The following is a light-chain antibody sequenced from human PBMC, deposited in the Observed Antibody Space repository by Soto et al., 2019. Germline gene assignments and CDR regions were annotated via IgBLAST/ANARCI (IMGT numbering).Light chain of an antibody. CDR3: SSYTSSATLV. CDR2: EVT. J-gene: IGLJ2*01. V-gene: IGLV2-14*01. CDR1: RRDVGGYNY. Sequence: QSALTQPASVSGSPGQSITISCTGTRRDVGGYNYVSWYQQYPGKSPKLLIYEVTHRPSGVSNRFSGSKSGNTASLTISGLQAEDEADYYCSSYTSSATLVFGVGTKLTVL.